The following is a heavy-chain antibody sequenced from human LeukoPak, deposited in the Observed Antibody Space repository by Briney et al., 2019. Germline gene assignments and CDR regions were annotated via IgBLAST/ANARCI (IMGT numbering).Heavy chain of an antibody. CDR2: INPSGGST. D-gene: IGHD3-3*01. J-gene: IGHJ3*02. V-gene: IGHV1-46*01. Sequence: ASVKVSCKASGYTFTSYYMHWVRQAPGQGLEWMGIINPSGGSTSYAQKFQGRVTMTRDTSTSTVYMELSSLRSEDTAVYYCARDLAPYDFWSGYYNVGNAFDIWGQGTMVTVSS. CDR3: ARDLAPYDFWSGYYNVGNAFDI. CDR1: GYTFTSYY.